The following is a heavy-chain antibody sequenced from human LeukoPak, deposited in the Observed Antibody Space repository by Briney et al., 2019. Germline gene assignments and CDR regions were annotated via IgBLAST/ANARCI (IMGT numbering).Heavy chain of an antibody. CDR3: GRGEFDPIYPYFDY. CDR2: IYYSGST. J-gene: IGHJ4*02. Sequence: SETLSLTCTVSGGSISSYYWSWIRQPPGKGLEWIGYIYYSGSTNYNPSLKSRVTISVDTSKKQFSLKLSSVTAADTAVYYCGRGEFDPIYPYFDYWGQGTLVTVSS. CDR1: GGSISSYY. D-gene: IGHD3-3*01. V-gene: IGHV4-59*01.